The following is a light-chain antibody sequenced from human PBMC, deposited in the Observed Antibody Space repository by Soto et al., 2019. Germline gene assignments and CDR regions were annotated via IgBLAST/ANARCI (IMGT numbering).Light chain of an antibody. CDR3: QQRRNWPLT. J-gene: IGKJ4*01. Sequence: EIVLTQSPATLSLSPGERATLSCRASQSVDSYLTWYQQKPGQAPRLLIYDVSKRATGIPVRFSGSGSGTDFTLTNSSLEPEDVAIYYCQQRRNWPLTFGGGTKVEIK. V-gene: IGKV3-11*01. CDR1: QSVDSY. CDR2: DVS.